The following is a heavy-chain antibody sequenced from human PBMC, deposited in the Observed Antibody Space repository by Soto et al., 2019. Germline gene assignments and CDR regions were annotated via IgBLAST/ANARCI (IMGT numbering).Heavy chain of an antibody. CDR3: ARDSGYGSGASVPLYLDY. CDR1: GGSISSYY. D-gene: IGHD3-10*01. V-gene: IGHV4-59*01. CDR2: IYHSGST. J-gene: IGHJ4*01. Sequence: PSETLSLTCTVSGGSISSYYWSWIRQPPGKGLEWIGSIYHSGSTNYNPSLKSRVNRPVHTSNNQSSLTLSSVTAAHTAVYYCARDSGYGSGASVPLYLDYWGHGTLVTVSS.